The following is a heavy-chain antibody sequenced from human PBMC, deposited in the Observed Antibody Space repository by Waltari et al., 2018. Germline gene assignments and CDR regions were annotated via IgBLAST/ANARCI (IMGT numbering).Heavy chain of an antibody. CDR3: AKDAQSGSYYRPISGTFQR. Sequence: EVQLVESGGGLVKPGGSLRLSCAASGFTFSNAWMSWVRQAPGKGLEWVGRIKSKTDGGTTDYAAPVKGRFTISRDNSKNTLYLQMDSLRAEDTAVYYCAKDAQSGSYYRPISGTFQRWGQGTLVSVSS. CDR2: IKSKTDGGTT. D-gene: IGHD1-26*01. V-gene: IGHV3-15*01. J-gene: IGHJ1*01. CDR1: GFTFSNAW.